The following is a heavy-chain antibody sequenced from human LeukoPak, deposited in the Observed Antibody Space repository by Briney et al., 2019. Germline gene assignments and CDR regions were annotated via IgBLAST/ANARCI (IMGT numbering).Heavy chain of an antibody. CDR2: INPNSGGT. V-gene: IGHV1-2*06. D-gene: IGHD3-3*01. CDR3: AREVYDFWSGYTPYNYYYGMDV. Sequence: ASVKVSCKDSGYTFTGYYMHWVRQAPGQGLEWMGRINPNSGGTNYAQKFQGRVTMTRDTSISTAYMELSRLRSDDTAVYYCAREVYDFWSGYTPYNYYYGMDVWGQGTTVTVSS. J-gene: IGHJ6*02. CDR1: GYTFTGYY.